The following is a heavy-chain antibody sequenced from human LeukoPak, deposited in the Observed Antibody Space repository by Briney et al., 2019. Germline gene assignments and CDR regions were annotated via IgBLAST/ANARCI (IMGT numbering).Heavy chain of an antibody. Sequence: PGGSLRLSCAASGFTFSSYWMSWVRQAPGKGLEWVANINQDGSQKFYMDSVQGRFTISRDNAENSLYLQMNTLRAEDTAVYYCARGHRYCGRNSCPGVVDYWGQGTLVTVSS. D-gene: IGHD2-2*01. CDR2: INQDGSQK. CDR3: ARGHRYCGRNSCPGVVDY. V-gene: IGHV3-7*01. CDR1: GFTFSSYW. J-gene: IGHJ4*02.